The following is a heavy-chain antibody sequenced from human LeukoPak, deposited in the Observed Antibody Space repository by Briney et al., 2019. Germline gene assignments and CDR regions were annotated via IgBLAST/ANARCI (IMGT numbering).Heavy chain of an antibody. Sequence: GGSLRLSCAASGLTFSNYAMSWVRQAPGKGLEWVSSISSSSSYIYYADSVKGRFTISRDNAKNSLYLQMNSLRAEDTAVYYCAREPITIFGVVIIWGQGTLVTVSS. J-gene: IGHJ4*02. CDR2: ISSSSSYI. CDR1: GLTFSNYA. D-gene: IGHD3-3*01. CDR3: AREPITIFGVVII. V-gene: IGHV3-21*01.